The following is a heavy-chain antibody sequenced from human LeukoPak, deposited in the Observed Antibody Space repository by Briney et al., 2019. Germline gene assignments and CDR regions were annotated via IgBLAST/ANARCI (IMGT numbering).Heavy chain of an antibody. D-gene: IGHD4-17*01. CDR2: IYYSGGT. J-gene: IGHJ5*02. Sequence: SETLSLTCTVSGGSISSYYWSWIRQPPGKGLEWIGYIYYSGGTNYNPSLKSRVTISVDTSKNQFSLKLSSVTAADTAVYYCARHFYGDYSDRWFDPWGQGTLVTVSS. CDR3: ARHFYGDYSDRWFDP. CDR1: GGSISSYY. V-gene: IGHV4-59*08.